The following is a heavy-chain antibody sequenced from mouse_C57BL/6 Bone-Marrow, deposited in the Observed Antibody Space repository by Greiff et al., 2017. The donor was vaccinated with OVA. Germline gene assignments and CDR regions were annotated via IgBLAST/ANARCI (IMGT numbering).Heavy chain of an antibody. V-gene: IGHV1-81*01. Sequence: QVQLQQSGAELARPGASVKLSCKASGYTFTSYGISWVKQRTGQGLEWIGEIYPRSGNTYYNEKFKGKATLTADKSSSPAYMELRSLTSEDSAVYFCARPGDNAYWGQGTLVTVSA. D-gene: IGHD3-1*01. CDR3: ARPGDNAY. J-gene: IGHJ3*01. CDR1: GYTFTSYG. CDR2: IYPRSGNT.